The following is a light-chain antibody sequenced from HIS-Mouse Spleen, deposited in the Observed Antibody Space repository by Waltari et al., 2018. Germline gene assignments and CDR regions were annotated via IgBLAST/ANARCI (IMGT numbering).Light chain of an antibody. J-gene: IGLJ1*01. CDR2: EVS. V-gene: IGLV2-8*01. CDR3: SSYAGSKDV. CDR1: SSDAGGYNY. Sequence: QSALTQPPPASGSPVQSVTISCTGTSSDAGGYNYVSWYQQHPGKAPKLMIYEVSKRPSGVPDRFSGSKSGNTASLTVSGLQAEDEADYYCSSYAGSKDVFGTGTKVTVL.